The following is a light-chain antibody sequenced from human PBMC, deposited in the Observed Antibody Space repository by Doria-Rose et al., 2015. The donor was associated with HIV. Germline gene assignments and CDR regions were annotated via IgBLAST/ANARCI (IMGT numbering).Light chain of an antibody. CDR3: HQYGTSWT. J-gene: IGKJ1*01. CDR1: QSFSSTY. Sequence: EIVMTRSPGTLSLSPGERATLSCRASQSFSSTYLAWYQQKPGQAPSLLIYDGSTRATGIPDRFSASWSGTDFTLTINRLEPEDFALYYCHQYGTSWTFGQGTKVEI. V-gene: IGKV3-20*01. CDR2: DGS.